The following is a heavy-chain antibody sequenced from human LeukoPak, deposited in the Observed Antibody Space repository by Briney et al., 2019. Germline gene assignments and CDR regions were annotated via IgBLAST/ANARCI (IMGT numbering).Heavy chain of an antibody. CDR2: INPDGSAK. V-gene: IGHV3-7*04. D-gene: IGHD3-16*02. CDR3: ARDPRWRFDY. J-gene: IGHJ4*02. Sequence: GGSLRLSCAASGFIFSVHWVLWVRQAPGKGLEWVAKINPDGSAKTYVDSVKGRFTISRDNAKNSLYLQMNSLRAEDTALYYCARDPRWRFDYWGQGTLVTVSS. CDR1: GFIFSVHW.